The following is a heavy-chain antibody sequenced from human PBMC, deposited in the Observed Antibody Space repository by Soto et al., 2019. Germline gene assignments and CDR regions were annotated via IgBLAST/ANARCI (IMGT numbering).Heavy chain of an antibody. Sequence: PSETLSLTCAVSGYSISSGYYWCWIRQPPGKGLEWIGSIYHSGSTYYNPSLRSRVTISVDTSKNQFSLKLSSVTAADTAVYYYARKKGAGTEYYYYGMDVWGQGTTVTVSS. CDR2: IYHSGST. CDR1: GYSISSGYY. V-gene: IGHV4-38-2*01. D-gene: IGHD6-19*01. J-gene: IGHJ6*02. CDR3: ARKKGAGTEYYYYGMDV.